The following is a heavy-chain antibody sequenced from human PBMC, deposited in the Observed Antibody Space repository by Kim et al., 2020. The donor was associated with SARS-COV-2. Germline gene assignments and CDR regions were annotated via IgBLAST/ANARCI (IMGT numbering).Heavy chain of an antibody. CDR3: ARESSGYLLS. D-gene: IGHD3-22*01. CDR1: GFTFSSYS. CDR2: IWDGGSRK. J-gene: IGHJ5*02. Sequence: GGSLRLSCAASGFTFSSYSMHWVRQAPGKGLEWVAGIWDGGSRKYYADSVKGRFTISRDNSKNTLYLQMNSLRAEDTAVYYCARESSGYLLSWGQGTLVTVSS. V-gene: IGHV3-33*01.